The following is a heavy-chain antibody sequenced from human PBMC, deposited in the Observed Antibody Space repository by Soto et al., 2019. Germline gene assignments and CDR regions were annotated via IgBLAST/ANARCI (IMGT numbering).Heavy chain of an antibody. D-gene: IGHD6-19*01. Sequence: EVQLVESGGGLVQPGGSLRLSCAASGFSVSIKYMTWVRQAPGKGLEWVSVIYNDGTSYYTDSVKGRFTISRDNAKNTLYXQXSSLRVEDTAVYYCVRVDWAGSKRGYFDLWGQGTLVTVSS. V-gene: IGHV3-66*01. CDR2: IYNDGTS. J-gene: IGHJ4*02. CDR3: VRVDWAGSKRGYFDL. CDR1: GFSVSIKY.